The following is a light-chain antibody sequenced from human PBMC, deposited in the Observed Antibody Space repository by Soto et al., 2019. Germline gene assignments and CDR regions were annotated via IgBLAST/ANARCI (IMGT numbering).Light chain of an antibody. CDR2: GAS. V-gene: IGKV3-15*01. J-gene: IGKJ5*01. Sequence: EIVMTQSPATLSVSPGERATLSCRASQSVSSNLAWYQQKPGQAPRLLIYGASTRATGIPARFSGSGSETEFTLINHNQQSEDFAVCYCQQYNNWRLTFDQGTRLEIK. CDR3: QQYNNWRLT. CDR1: QSVSSN.